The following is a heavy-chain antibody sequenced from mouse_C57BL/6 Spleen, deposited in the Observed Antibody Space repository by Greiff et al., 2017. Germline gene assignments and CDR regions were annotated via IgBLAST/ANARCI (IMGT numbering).Heavy chain of an antibody. V-gene: IGHV1-82*01. CDR3: AREGGYYEGDY. CDR1: GYAFSSSW. J-gene: IGHJ2*01. Sequence: VQLQQSGPELVKPGASVKISCKASGYAFSSSWMNWVKQRPGKGLEWIGRIYPGDGDTNYNGKFKGKATLTADSSSSTAYMQLSSLTSEDSAVYFCAREGGYYEGDYWGQGTTLTVSS. D-gene: IGHD2-3*01. CDR2: IYPGDGDT.